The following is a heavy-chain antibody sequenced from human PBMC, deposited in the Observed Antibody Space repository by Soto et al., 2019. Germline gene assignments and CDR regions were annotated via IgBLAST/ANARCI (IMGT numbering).Heavy chain of an antibody. V-gene: IGHV3-30-3*01. D-gene: IGHD2-2*01. CDR3: ARGQLRIDY. J-gene: IGHJ4*02. Sequence: GGSLRLSCAASGFTFSSYAMHWVRQAPGKGLEWVAVISYDGSNKYYADSVKGRFTISRDNSKNTLYLQMNSLRAEDTAVYYCARGQLRIDYWGQGTLVTVSS. CDR2: ISYDGSNK. CDR1: GFTFSSYA.